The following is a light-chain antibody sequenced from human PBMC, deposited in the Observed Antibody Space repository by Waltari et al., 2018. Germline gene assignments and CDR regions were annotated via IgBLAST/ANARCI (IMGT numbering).Light chain of an antibody. CDR2: GAS. CDR3: QQYGSSPT. V-gene: IGKV3-20*01. CDR1: QSLSSNY. Sequence: EIVLTQSPGTLSLSPGERATLSCRASQSLSSNYLAWYQQKPGQTPRLLIYGASSRANGIPGRFSGSGSVTDFTLTISRLEPEDFAVYYCQQYGSSPTFGQGTKVEIK. J-gene: IGKJ1*01.